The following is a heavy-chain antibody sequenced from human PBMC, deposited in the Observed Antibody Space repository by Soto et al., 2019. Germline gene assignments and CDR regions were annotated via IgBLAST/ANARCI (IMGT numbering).Heavy chain of an antibody. D-gene: IGHD5-18*01. V-gene: IGHV4-34*01. CDR1: GGSFSGYY. J-gene: IGHJ4*02. Sequence: QVQLQQWGAGLLKPSETLSLTCAVYGGSFSGYYWSWIRQPPVKGLEWIGEINHSGSTNYNPSLKSRVTISVDTSKNQFSLKLSSVTAADTAVYYCAKWYTAMVRFDYWGQGTLVTVSS. CDR3: AKWYTAMVRFDY. CDR2: INHSGST.